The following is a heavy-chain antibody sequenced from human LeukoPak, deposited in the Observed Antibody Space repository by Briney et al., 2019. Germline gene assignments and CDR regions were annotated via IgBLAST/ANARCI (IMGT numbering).Heavy chain of an antibody. J-gene: IGHJ4*02. Sequence: SETLSLTCAVYGGSFSGYYWSWIRQPPGKGLEWIGEINHSGSTNYNPSLKSRVTISVDTSKNQFSLKLSSVTAADTAVYYCASADYGSGSYSDYWGQGTLVTVSS. D-gene: IGHD3-10*01. V-gene: IGHV4-34*01. CDR3: ASADYGSGSYSDY. CDR2: INHSGST. CDR1: GGSFSGYY.